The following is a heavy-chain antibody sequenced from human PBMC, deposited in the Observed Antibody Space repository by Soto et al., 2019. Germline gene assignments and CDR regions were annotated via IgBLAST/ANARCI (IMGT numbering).Heavy chain of an antibody. CDR3: ARQIYDSDTGPNFQYYFDS. Sequence: GESLKISCKGSGYSFAGYWITWVRQKPGKGLEWMGRIDPSDSQTYYSPSFRGHVTIPVTKSITTVFLQWSSLRASDTAMYYCARQIYDSDTGPNFQYYFDSWGQGTPVTVSS. CDR1: GYSFAGYW. CDR2: IDPSDSQT. D-gene: IGHD3-22*01. V-gene: IGHV5-10-1*01. J-gene: IGHJ4*02.